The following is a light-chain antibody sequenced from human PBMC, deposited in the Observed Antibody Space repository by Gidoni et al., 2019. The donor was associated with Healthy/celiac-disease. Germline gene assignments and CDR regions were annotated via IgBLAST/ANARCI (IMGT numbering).Light chain of an antibody. CDR2: DNN. J-gene: IGLJ2*01. Sequence: QSVLTQPPSVSAAPGQKVTISCSGSSSNIGNNYVSWYQQLSGTAPKLLIYDNNKRPSGIPDRFSGSKSGTSATLGITGLQTGDEADYYCGTWDSSLSLVVFGGGTKLTVL. CDR3: GTWDSSLSLVV. V-gene: IGLV1-51*01. CDR1: SSNIGNNY.